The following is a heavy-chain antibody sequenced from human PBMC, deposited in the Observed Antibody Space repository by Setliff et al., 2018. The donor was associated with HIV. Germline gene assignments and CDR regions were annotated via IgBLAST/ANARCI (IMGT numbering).Heavy chain of an antibody. CDR3: ARAREEWKPFAFDY. CDR2: ISATGST. Sequence: NPSETLSLTCTVSGGIISSDSFFWSWIRQPAGKGLEWIGHISATGSTNYNPSLKSRVTMSLDTSKNQFSLNLNSVTAADAAVYFCARAREEWKPFAFDYWGQGTLVTVSS. J-gene: IGHJ4*02. CDR1: GGIISSDSFF. V-gene: IGHV4-61*09. D-gene: IGHD1-1*01.